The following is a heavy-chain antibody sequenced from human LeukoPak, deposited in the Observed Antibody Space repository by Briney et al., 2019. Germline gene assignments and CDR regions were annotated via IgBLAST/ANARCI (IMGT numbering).Heavy chain of an antibody. J-gene: IGHJ6*03. V-gene: IGHV3-30*18. CDR2: ISYDGSNK. D-gene: IGHD5-12*01. CDR1: GFTFGSYG. CDR3: AKEGPRYSGYAVWCYMDV. Sequence: PGGSLRLSCAASGFTFGSYGMNWVRQAPGKGLEWVAVISYDGSNKYYADSVKGRFTISRDNSKDTLYLQMNSLRAEDTAVYYCAKEGPRYSGYAVWCYMDVWGKGTTVTVSS.